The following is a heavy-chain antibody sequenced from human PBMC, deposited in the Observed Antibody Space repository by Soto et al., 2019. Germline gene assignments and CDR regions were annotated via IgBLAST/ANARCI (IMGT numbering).Heavy chain of an antibody. CDR3: AHRADLNGKWNGGSFDF. CDR2: IYWDDDK. Sequence: SGPTLVNPTQTLTLTCTFSGFSLTARPVGVGWIRQPPGKALEGLGIIYWDDDKRYSPSLKSRLTITKDTSKNQVVLTMTNMDPVDTATYYCAHRADLNGKWNGGSFDFWGQGVLVTVSS. D-gene: IGHD1-1*01. CDR1: GFSLTARPVG. V-gene: IGHV2-5*02. J-gene: IGHJ4*02.